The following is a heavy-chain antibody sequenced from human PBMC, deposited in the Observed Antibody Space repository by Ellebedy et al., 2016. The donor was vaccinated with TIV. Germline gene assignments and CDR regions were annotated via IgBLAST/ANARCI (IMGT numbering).Heavy chain of an antibody. J-gene: IGHJ3*02. Sequence: MPSETLSLTCTVSGGSISSYYWSWIRQPPGKGLEWIGYIYYSGSTNYNPSLKSRVTISVDTSKNQFSLKLSSVTTADTAVYYCVTYYYDSSGYRTDAFDIWGQGTMVTVSS. CDR2: IYYSGST. CDR1: GGSISSYY. CDR3: VTYYYDSSGYRTDAFDI. V-gene: IGHV4-59*01. D-gene: IGHD3-22*01.